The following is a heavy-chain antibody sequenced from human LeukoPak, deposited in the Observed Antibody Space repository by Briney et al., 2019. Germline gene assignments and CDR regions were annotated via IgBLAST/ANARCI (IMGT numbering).Heavy chain of an antibody. CDR2: ISYEGSIK. V-gene: IGHV3-30*18. D-gene: IGHD2-2*01. J-gene: IGHJ6*02. Sequence: GGSVRLFCAASGFPLSRYGMLGVRDARGKRGGGVALISYEGSIKYYADSVKGRFTISRDNSKSTLYLQMNSLRAEDTAVYYCAKYLIPTAVLMDVWGQGTTVTVSS. CDR1: GFPLSRYG. CDR3: AKYLIPTAVLMDV.